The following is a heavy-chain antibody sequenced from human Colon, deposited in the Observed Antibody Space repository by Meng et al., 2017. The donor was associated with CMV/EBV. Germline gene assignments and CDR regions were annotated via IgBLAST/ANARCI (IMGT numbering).Heavy chain of an antibody. CDR3: ARGLFNYYYYGMDV. Sequence: GESLKISCTASGFTFSTFEMNWVRQAPGKGLEWVAYISGSGNTIHYGDSVKGRFTISRDNAKKSLYLEMSSLRAEDTALYYCARGLFNYYYYGMDVWGQGTTVTVS. CDR2: ISGSGNTI. J-gene: IGHJ6*02. CDR1: GFTFSTFE. V-gene: IGHV3-48*03.